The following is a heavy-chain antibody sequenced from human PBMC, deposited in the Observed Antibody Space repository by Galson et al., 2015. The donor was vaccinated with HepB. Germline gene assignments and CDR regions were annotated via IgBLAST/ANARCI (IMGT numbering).Heavy chain of an antibody. CDR1: GYTFTSYD. CDR3: ARDFSVAMGTPDNDYYYYYMDV. V-gene: IGHV1-8*01. Sequence: SVKVSCKASGYTFTSYDINWVRQATGQGLEWMGWMNPNSGNTGYAQKFQGRVTMTRNTSISTAYMELSSLRSEDTAVYYCARDFSVAMGTPDNDYYYYYMDVWGKGTTVTVSS. D-gene: IGHD1-1*01. CDR2: MNPNSGNT. J-gene: IGHJ6*03.